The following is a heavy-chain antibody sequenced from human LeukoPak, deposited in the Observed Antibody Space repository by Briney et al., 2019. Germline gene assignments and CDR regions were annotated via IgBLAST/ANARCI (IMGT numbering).Heavy chain of an antibody. CDR3: ARQAPYDFAEAFDI. V-gene: IGHV4-39*01. CDR2: IYYSGST. Sequence: PSETLSLTCTVSGGSTSSSSYYWGWIRQPPGKGLEWIGSIYYSGSTYYNPSLKSRVTISVDTSKNQFSLKLSSVTAADTAVCYCARQAPYDFAEAFDIWGQGTMVTVSS. D-gene: IGHD3-3*01. J-gene: IGHJ3*02. CDR1: GGSTSSSSYY.